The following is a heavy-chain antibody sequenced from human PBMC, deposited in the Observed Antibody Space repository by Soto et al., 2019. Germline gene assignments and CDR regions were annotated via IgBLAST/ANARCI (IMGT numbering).Heavy chain of an antibody. D-gene: IGHD3-22*01. CDR2: IIPIFGTA. V-gene: IGHV1-69*13. CDR3: VILYPYYYDSSGYQAQFDY. J-gene: IGHJ4*02. CDR1: GGTLSSYA. Sequence: SVKVSCKASGGTLSSYAISWLRQAPGQGLEWMGGIIPIFGTANYAQKFQGRVTITADESTSTAYMELSSLRSEDTAVYYFVILYPYYYDSSGYQAQFDYWGQGTLVTVSS.